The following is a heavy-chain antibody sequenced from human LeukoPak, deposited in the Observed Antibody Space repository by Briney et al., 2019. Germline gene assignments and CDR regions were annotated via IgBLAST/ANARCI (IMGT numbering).Heavy chain of an antibody. CDR2: ISYDGSSI. CDR3: ARAPSGYGYDGYNWFDP. J-gene: IGHJ5*02. D-gene: IGHD5-12*01. V-gene: IGHV3-30*04. Sequence: PGGSLRLSCAASGFTFSSYAVHWVRQAPGKGLEWVAVISYDGSSIYYAGSVRGRFTISRDNPKNTVYLQMNSLRAEDTAVYYCARAPSGYGYDGYNWFDPWGQGTLVTVSS. CDR1: GFTFSSYA.